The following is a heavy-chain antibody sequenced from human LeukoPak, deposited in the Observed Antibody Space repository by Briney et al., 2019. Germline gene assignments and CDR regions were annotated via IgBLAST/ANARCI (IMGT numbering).Heavy chain of an antibody. CDR1: GGTFSGYA. D-gene: IGHD6-13*01. CDR3: ARVVAAAGTHYYYYYMDV. V-gene: IGHV1-69*13. J-gene: IGHJ6*03. Sequence: GASVKVSCKASGGTFSGYAISWVRQAPGQGLEWMGGIIPIFGTANYAQKFQGRVTITADESTSTAYMELSSLRSEDTAVYYCARVVAAAGTHYYYYYMDVWGKGTTVTISS. CDR2: IIPIFGTA.